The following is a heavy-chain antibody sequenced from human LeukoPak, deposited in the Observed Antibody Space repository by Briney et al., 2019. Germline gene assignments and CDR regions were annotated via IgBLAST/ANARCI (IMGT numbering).Heavy chain of an antibody. CDR1: GGSISSRNYY. J-gene: IGHJ4*02. V-gene: IGHV4-39*07. CDR3: VREGGFYFDY. D-gene: IGHD2-15*01. Sequence: SETLSLTCTVSGGSISSRNYYWGWIRQSPGKGLEWIGSIYYSGSTYYNPSLKSRVTISVDTSKNQFSLRLNSVTAADTAVYYCVREGGFYFDYWGQGTLVTVSS. CDR2: IYYSGST.